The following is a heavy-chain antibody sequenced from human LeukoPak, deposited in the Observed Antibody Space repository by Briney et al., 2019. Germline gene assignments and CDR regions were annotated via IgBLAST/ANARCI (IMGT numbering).Heavy chain of an antibody. V-gene: IGHV3-30*18. CDR1: GFTFSSYG. CDR3: AKGSSGWSGDY. Sequence: GGSLRLSCAASGFTFSSYGMHWVRQAPGKGLEWVAVISYDGSNKYYADSVKGRFTISRDNSKNTLYLQMNSLRAEDTAVYYCAKGSSGWSGDYWGQGTLVTVSS. D-gene: IGHD6-19*01. J-gene: IGHJ4*02. CDR2: ISYDGSNK.